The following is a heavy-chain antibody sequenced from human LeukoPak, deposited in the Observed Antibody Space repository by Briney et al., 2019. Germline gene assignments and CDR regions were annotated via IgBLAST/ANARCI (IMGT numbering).Heavy chain of an antibody. J-gene: IGHJ4*01. V-gene: IGHV1-24*01. CDR3: TAGVAVCRWYYFDY. Sequence: ASVKVSCKVSGYSRTYCSINWVRQAPGKGFEWMGGFAPEDGERIYAQKFQGRVTMTEDTSADTAYMELSSLKSEDTAVYFCTAGVAVCRWYYFDYWGQGTLVTVSS. D-gene: IGHD6-13*01. CDR2: FAPEDGER. CDR1: GYSRTYCS.